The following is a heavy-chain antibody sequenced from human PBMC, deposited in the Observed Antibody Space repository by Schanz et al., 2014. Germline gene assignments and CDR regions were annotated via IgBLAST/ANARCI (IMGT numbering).Heavy chain of an antibody. Sequence: QVQLVQSGAEVKKPGSSMKVSCKASGGTFSTYPINWLRQAPGQGLEWMGRIIPSLGLAKYEQKFQGRVTMTRDTSTSTVYMELSSLRSEDTAVYYCARDGVDAAAGGSYWGQGTLVTVSS. D-gene: IGHD6-13*01. V-gene: IGHV1-69*04. CDR3: ARDGVDAAAGGSY. CDR1: GGTFSTYP. J-gene: IGHJ4*02. CDR2: IIPSLGLA.